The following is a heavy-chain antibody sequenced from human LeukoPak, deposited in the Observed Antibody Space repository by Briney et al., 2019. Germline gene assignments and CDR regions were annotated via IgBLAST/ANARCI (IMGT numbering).Heavy chain of an antibody. D-gene: IGHD6-25*01. J-gene: IGHJ6*03. CDR2: IYYSGST. V-gene: IGHV4-39*07. CDR3: ARLSGYGLHYYYHTDV. Sequence: PSETLSLTCNVSGGSISSSSYYWGWIRQPPGKGLEWIGSIYYSGSTYYNPSLKSRVTISVDTSKNQFSLKLSSVTAADTAVYYCARLSGYGLHYYYHTDVWGKGTTVTVSS. CDR1: GGSISSSSYY.